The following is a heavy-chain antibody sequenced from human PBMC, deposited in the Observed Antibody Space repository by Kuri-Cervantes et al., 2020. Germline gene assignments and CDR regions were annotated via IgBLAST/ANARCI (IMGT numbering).Heavy chain of an antibody. J-gene: IGHJ4*02. CDR1: GYSFTSYW. V-gene: IGHV5-51*01. D-gene: IGHD6-13*01. CDR3: ARAGSSWYRRWDY. CDR2: IYPGDSDT. Sequence: GGSLRLSCKGSGYSFTSYWIGWVRQMPGKGLEWMGIIYPGDSDTRYSPSFQGQVTISADKSISTAYLQWSSLKASDTAMYYCARAGSSWYRRWDYWGQGTLVTVSS.